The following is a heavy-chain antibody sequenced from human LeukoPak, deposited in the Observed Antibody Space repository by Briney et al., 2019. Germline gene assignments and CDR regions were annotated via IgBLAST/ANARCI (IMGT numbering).Heavy chain of an antibody. CDR1: GYTFTGYY. Sequence: GASVRVSCKASGYTFTGYYMHWVRQAPGQGLEWMGWINPNSGGTNYAQKFQGRVTMTRDTSISTAYMELSRLRSDDTAVYYCAREDSSGWYGSDYWGQGTLVTVSS. CDR3: AREDSSGWYGSDY. D-gene: IGHD6-19*01. J-gene: IGHJ4*02. CDR2: INPNSGGT. V-gene: IGHV1-2*02.